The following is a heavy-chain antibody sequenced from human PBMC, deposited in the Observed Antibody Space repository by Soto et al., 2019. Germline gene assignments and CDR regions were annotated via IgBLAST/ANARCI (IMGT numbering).Heavy chain of an antibody. Sequence: SETRSLTCTVSGGSISGYYWSWIRQPPGKGLEWIGYIYYSGSTNYNPSLKSRVTISVDTSKNQFSLKLSSVTAADTAVYYCATLAPSDMRPYYYYMDVWGKGTTVTVSS. V-gene: IGHV4-59*08. CDR1: GGSISGYY. CDR2: IYYSGST. CDR3: ATLAPSDMRPYYYYMDV. D-gene: IGHD2-15*01. J-gene: IGHJ6*03.